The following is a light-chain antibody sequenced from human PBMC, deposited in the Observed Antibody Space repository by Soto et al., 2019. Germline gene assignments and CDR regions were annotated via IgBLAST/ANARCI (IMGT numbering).Light chain of an antibody. J-gene: IGKJ1*01. CDR3: QQSAGSAPT. CDR2: RAS. V-gene: IGKV3-20*01. Sequence: ELLLPQSPAPLFVSPGERATLSCRASQILSSRYLAWYEQKPGHAPRIPIYRASRRATGIPYRGSGRGSGTDFTLTVSGLEPLGFAVDDSQQSAGSAPTFGPGTKVEI. CDR1: QILSSRY.